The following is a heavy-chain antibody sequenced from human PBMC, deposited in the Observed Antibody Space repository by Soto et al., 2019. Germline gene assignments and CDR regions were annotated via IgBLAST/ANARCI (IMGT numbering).Heavy chain of an antibody. CDR3: ARSGGWLRSFHY. CDR2: IYHSGTT. D-gene: IGHD5-12*01. Sequence: QVQLQESGPGLVKPSGTLSLTCAVSGGSISTNNWWSWVRQSPGKGLEWIGEIYHSGTTNYNPSLKSRXXIXVXKSNTQSALTLSSVTAADTAVYYCARSGGWLRSFHYWGQGTLVTVSS. J-gene: IGHJ4*02. V-gene: IGHV4-4*02. CDR1: GGSISTNNW.